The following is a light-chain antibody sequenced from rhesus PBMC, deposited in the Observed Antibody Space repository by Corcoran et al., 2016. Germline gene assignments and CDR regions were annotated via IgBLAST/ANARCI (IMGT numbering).Light chain of an antibody. CDR3: QQYYSTPWT. CDR2: DAS. J-gene: IGKJ1*01. CDR1: QGITND. Sequence: DIQMTQSPSSLSASVGDRVTITCRASQGITNDLVWYQQKPGETPKLLIYDASSSQSGIPSRLSGSGSGTDFTLTISSLQSEDFATYYSQQYYSTPWTFGQGTKVEIK. V-gene: IGKV1-25*02.